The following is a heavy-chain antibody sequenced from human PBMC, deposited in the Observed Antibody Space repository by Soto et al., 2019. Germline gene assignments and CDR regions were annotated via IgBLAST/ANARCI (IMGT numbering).Heavy chain of an antibody. D-gene: IGHD1-26*01. J-gene: IGHJ6*02. V-gene: IGHV4-34*01. CDR3: ARVGRGDHYGMDV. CDR1: GGSFSGYY. Sequence: SETLSLTCAVYGGSFSGYYWSWIRQPPGKGLEWIGEINHSGSTNYNPSLKCRVTISVDTSKNQFSLKLSSVTAADTAVYYCARVGRGDHYGMDVWGQGTTVTVSS. CDR2: INHSGST.